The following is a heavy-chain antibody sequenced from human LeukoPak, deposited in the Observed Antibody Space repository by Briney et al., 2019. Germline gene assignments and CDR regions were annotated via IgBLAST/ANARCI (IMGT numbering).Heavy chain of an antibody. Sequence: ESGPALVNPTPPLTLTCTFSGFSLSTSGMRVSWIRQPPEKALEWLALIDWDDDKFYNTSLKTRLTISKDTSKNQVVLTMTNMDPVDTATYYCARTPGYSSGWYYFDYWGQGTLVTVSS. CDR2: IDWDDDK. J-gene: IGHJ4*02. V-gene: IGHV2-70*04. D-gene: IGHD6-19*01. CDR3: ARTPGYSSGWYYFDY. CDR1: GFSLSTSGMR.